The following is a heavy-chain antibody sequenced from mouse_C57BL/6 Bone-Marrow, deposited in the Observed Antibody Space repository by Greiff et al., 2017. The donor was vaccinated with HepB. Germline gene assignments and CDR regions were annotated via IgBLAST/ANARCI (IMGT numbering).Heavy chain of an antibody. CDR2: IRNKANGYTT. D-gene: IGHD2-4*01. Sequence: EVMLVDSGGGLVQPGGSLSLSCAASGFTFTDYYMSWVRQPPGKALEWLGFIRNKANGYTTEYSASVKGRFTISRDNSQSILYLQMNALRAEDSATYYCARFDYDVRYFDVWGTGTTVTVSS. CDR1: GFTFTDYY. V-gene: IGHV7-3*01. CDR3: ARFDYDVRYFDV. J-gene: IGHJ1*03.